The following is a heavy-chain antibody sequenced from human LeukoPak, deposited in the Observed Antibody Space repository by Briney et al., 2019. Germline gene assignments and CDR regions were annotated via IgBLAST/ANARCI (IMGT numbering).Heavy chain of an antibody. CDR2: IGPSGDRT. CDR1: GFTFRTYG. J-gene: IGHJ4*02. V-gene: IGHV3-23*01. D-gene: IGHD2-2*03. Sequence: PGGTLRLSCAASGFTFRTYGMNWVRRAPGKGPEWVSGIGPSGDRTYYVDSVKGRFTISRDNSKNTVYLQMSSLRADDTAVYYCAKDSGWILFDDWGQGTLVTVSS. CDR3: AKDSGWILFDD.